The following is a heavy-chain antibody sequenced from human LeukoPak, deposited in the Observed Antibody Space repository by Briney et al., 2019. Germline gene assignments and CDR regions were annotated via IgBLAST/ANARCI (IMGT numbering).Heavy chain of an antibody. J-gene: IGHJ4*02. V-gene: IGHV4-39*01. CDR1: GGSIGSSSYY. Sequence: SETLSLTCTVSGGSIGSSSYYWGWIRQPPGKGLEWIGSIYYSGSTYYNPSLKSRVTISVDTSKNQFSLKLSSVTAADTAVYYCARPLPGYSSGWYPFDYWGQGTLVTVSS. D-gene: IGHD6-19*01. CDR3: ARPLPGYSSGWYPFDY. CDR2: IYYSGST.